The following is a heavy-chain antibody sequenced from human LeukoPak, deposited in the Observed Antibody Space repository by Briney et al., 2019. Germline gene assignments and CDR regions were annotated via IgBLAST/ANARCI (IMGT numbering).Heavy chain of an antibody. CDR1: GFTFSSYA. Sequence: GGSLRLSCAASGFTFSSYAMSWVRQAPGKGLEWVSAISGSGGSTYYADSVKGRFTISRDNSKNTLYLQMNGLRAEDTAVYYCAKDYVSLYSGSDYWGQGTLVTVSS. CDR2: ISGSGGST. V-gene: IGHV3-23*01. D-gene: IGHD1-26*01. CDR3: AKDYVSLYSGSDY. J-gene: IGHJ4*02.